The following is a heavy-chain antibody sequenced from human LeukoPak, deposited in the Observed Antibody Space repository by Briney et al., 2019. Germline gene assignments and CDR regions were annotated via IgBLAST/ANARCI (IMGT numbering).Heavy chain of an antibody. D-gene: IGHD3-16*01. CDR3: ARWNLGELLVVNWFDS. V-gene: IGHV1-18*01. CDR2: IRAYNGDT. Sequence: ASVKVSCKASGYTFTSYDVSWVRQAPGQGLEWMGWIRAYNGDTKYAEKFQGRVTMTTDTSTSTVHMELRGLKSDDTGVYYCARWNLGELLVVNWFDSWGQGTQVIVSS. CDR1: GYTFTSYD. J-gene: IGHJ5*01.